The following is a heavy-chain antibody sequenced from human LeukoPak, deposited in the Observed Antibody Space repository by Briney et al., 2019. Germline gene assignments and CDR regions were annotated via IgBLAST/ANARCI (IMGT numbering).Heavy chain of an antibody. J-gene: IGHJ4*02. CDR1: GFSLSTSGVG. D-gene: IGHD3-3*01. Sequence: SGPTLVKPTQPLTLTCTFSGFSLSTSGVGVGWIRQPPGKALEWLALIYWNDDKRYSPSLKSRLTITKDTSKNQVVLTMTNMDPVDTATYCCARSDFWSGYSHFDYWGQGTLVTVSS. CDR3: ARSDFWSGYSHFDY. CDR2: IYWNDDK. V-gene: IGHV2-5*01.